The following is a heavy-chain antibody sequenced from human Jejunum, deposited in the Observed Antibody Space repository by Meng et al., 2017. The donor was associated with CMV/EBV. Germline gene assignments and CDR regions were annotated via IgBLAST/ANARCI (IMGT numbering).Heavy chain of an antibody. D-gene: IGHD2-15*01. Sequence: FSVGTKWMTWVRQAPGKGLVWVARIDSDGSTTSYADSVKGRFTISRDNAKNTLYLEMNSLRVGDTAVYYCASSMQFDMDAFDMWGQGTMVTVSS. V-gene: IGHV3-74*01. J-gene: IGHJ3*02. CDR1: FSVGTKW. CDR3: ASSMQFDMDAFDM. CDR2: IDSDGSTT.